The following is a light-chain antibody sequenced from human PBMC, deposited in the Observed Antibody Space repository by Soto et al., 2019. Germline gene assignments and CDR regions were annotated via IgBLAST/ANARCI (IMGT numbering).Light chain of an antibody. CDR3: QTWVSGIEV. V-gene: IGLV4-69*01. CDR2: LNGDGSH. J-gene: IGLJ2*01. Sequence: QLVLTQSPSASASLGASVKLTCTLSSGHSSYAIAWHQQQPEKGPRYLMKLNGDGSHSKGDGIPDGFSGSSSGAERYLTISSLQSEDEADYYCQTWVSGIEVFGGGTKLTVL. CDR1: SGHSSYA.